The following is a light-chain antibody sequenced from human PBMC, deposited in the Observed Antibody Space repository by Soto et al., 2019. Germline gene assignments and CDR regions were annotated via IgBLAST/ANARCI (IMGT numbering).Light chain of an antibody. Sequence: DIVLTQSPATLSASVGDRVTITCRASQSIRSYLTWYQQKPGKAPKLLIYAASSLQSGVPSRFSGSGSGTDFTITFSSLLPEDFATYYCQQCYSPPLTFGGGTKVEIK. V-gene: IGKV1-39*01. CDR2: AAS. J-gene: IGKJ4*01. CDR1: QSIRSY. CDR3: QQCYSPPLT.